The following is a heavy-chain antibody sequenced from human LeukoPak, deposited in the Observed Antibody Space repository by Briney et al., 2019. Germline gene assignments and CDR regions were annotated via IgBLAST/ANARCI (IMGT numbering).Heavy chain of an antibody. CDR1: GYSFTSYW. V-gene: IGHV5-51*01. J-gene: IGHJ4*02. D-gene: IGHD3-22*01. Sequence: GESLKISCEGSGYSFTSYWIGWVRQMPGKGLEWVAIIYPGDSDTIYSPSFQGQVTIPADNSISTAYLQWSSLKASDTAMYYCARSSDSSGFYDYFDYWGQGTLVTVSS. CDR3: ARSSDSSGFYDYFDY. CDR2: IYPGDSDT.